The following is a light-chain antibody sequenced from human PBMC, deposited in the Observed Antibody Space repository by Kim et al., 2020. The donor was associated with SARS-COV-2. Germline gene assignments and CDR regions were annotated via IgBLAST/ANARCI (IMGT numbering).Light chain of an antibody. J-gene: IGKJ4*01. CDR3: QQREDWPLT. CDR2: AAS. V-gene: IGKV3-11*01. CDR1: QSVSTS. Sequence: EIVLTQSPATLSLSPGERATLSCRASQSVSTSVAWFQHKPGQAPRLLIHAASYRATGIPARFSGSGSGTDFTLTITGLQADDFAVYYCQQREDWPLTFGGGTKLEI.